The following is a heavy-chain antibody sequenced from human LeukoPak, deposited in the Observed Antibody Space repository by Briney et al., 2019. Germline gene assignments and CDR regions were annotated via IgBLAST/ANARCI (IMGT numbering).Heavy chain of an antibody. V-gene: IGHV3-64*01. Sequence: GGSLRLSCAASGFTFSSYAMHWVRQAPGKGLEYVSAISSNGGSTYYANSVKGRFTISRDNSKNTLYLQMGSLRAEDMAVYYCARGGGRFVYGSGSHWDYWGQGTLVTVSS. J-gene: IGHJ4*02. CDR1: GFTFSSYA. CDR2: ISSNGGST. CDR3: ARGGGRFVYGSGSHWDY. D-gene: IGHD3-10*01.